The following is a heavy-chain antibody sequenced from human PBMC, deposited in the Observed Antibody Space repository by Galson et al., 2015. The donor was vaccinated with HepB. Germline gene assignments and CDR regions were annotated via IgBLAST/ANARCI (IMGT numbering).Heavy chain of an antibody. CDR2: INAGNGNT. CDR1: GYTFTSYA. Sequence: SVKVSCKASGYTFTSYAMHWVRQAPGQRLEWMGWINAGNGNTKYSQKFQGRVTITRDTSASTAYMELSSLRSEDTAVYYCATASKAVAVYYFDYWGQGTLVTVSS. V-gene: IGHV1-3*01. D-gene: IGHD6-19*01. CDR3: ATASKAVAVYYFDY. J-gene: IGHJ4*02.